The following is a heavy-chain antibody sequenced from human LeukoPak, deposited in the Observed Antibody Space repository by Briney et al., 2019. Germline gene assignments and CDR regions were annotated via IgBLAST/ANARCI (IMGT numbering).Heavy chain of an antibody. V-gene: IGHV1-2*02. CDR2: INPNSGDT. D-gene: IGHD6-13*01. CDR1: GYTFTGYY. CDR3: ARSQQLVSDD. J-gene: IGHJ4*02. Sequence: ASVKVSCKASGYTFTGYYMHWVRQAPGQGLEWMGWINPNSGDTNYAQKFQGRVTVTRDTSISTAYMELSSLRSDDTAVYYCARSQQLVSDDWGQGTLVTVSS.